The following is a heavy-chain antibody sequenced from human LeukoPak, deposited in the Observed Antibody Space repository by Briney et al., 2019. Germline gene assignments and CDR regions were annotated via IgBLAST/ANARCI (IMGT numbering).Heavy chain of an antibody. D-gene: IGHD4-17*01. CDR2: TNHSGST. CDR1: GGSFSGYY. Sequence: PSETLSLTCAVYGGSFSGYYWGWIRQPPGRGLEWIGETNHSGSTNYNPSLKSRVTISVDTSKNQFSLKLSSVTAADTAVYYCASTSPVTTGPSLDYWGQGTLVTVSS. V-gene: IGHV4-34*01. CDR3: ASTSPVTTGPSLDY. J-gene: IGHJ4*02.